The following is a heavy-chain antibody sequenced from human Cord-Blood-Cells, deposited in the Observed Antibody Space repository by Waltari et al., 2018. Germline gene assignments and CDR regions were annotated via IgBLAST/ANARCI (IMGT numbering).Heavy chain of an antibody. V-gene: IGHV4-34*01. CDR2: INHRGST. CDR1: GGSLSGYY. Sequence: QVQLQQWGAGLLKPSETLSLTCAVYGGSLSGYYWSWIRQPPGKGLEWIGEINHRGSTNYNPSLKSRVTISVDTSKNQFSLKLSSVTAADTAVYYCASGPAAMASGYYYYGMDVWGQGTTVTVSS. D-gene: IGHD5-18*01. CDR3: ASGPAAMASGYYYYGMDV. J-gene: IGHJ6*02.